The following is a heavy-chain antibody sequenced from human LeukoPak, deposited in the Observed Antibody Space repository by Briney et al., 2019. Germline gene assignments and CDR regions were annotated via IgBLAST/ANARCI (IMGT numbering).Heavy chain of an antibody. D-gene: IGHD2-15*01. V-gene: IGHV4-34*01. CDR2: INHSGST. J-gene: IGHJ4*02. CDR1: GGSSSGYY. Sequence: SETLSLTCAVYGGSSSGYYWSWIRQPPGKGLEWIGEINHSGSTNYNPSLKSRVTISVDTSKNQFSLKLSSVTAADTAVYYCARGAVVVFDYWGQGTLVTVSS. CDR3: ARGAVVVFDY.